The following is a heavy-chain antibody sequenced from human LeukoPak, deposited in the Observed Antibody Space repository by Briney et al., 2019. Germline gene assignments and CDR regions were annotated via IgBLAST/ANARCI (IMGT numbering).Heavy chain of an antibody. D-gene: IGHD3-3*01. J-gene: IGHJ4*02. V-gene: IGHV3-30*03. CDR3: ARDRAWNYFDY. CDR1: GFTFSRHG. CDR2: ISNDGSRK. Sequence: GSLRLSCAPSGFTFSRHGMQWVRQAPGKGLEWVAIISNDGSRKYYAHSVEGRFTISRDNSKNTLYLQMDSLRAEDTAVYYCARDRAWNYFDYWGQGTLVTVSS.